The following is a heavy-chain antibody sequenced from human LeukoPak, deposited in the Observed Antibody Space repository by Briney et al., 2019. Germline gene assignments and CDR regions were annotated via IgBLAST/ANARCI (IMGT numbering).Heavy chain of an antibody. D-gene: IGHD3-10*01. Sequence: ASVKVSCKASGYTFTSHYMHWVRQAPGQGLEWMGIINPSGGSTSYAQKFQGRVTMTRDTSTSTVYMELSSLRSEDTAVYYCARPRGSGSYYLYYFDYWGQGTLVTVSS. V-gene: IGHV1-46*01. CDR3: ARPRGSGSYYLYYFDY. J-gene: IGHJ4*02. CDR1: GYTFTSHY. CDR2: INPSGGST.